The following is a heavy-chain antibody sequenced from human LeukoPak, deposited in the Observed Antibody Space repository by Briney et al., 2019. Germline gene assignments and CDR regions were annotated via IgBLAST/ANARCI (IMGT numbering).Heavy chain of an antibody. Sequence: ASVKVSCKASGYTFSTYGISWVRRAPGQGLEWMGWISAYNGHTNYAQKFQGRVTMTTDTSTSTAYMELTSLTSDDTAVYYCARDKDLGAVAGTFDYWGQGTLVTVSS. D-gene: IGHD6-19*01. V-gene: IGHV1-18*01. CDR3: ARDKDLGAVAGTFDY. CDR1: GYTFSTYG. CDR2: ISAYNGHT. J-gene: IGHJ4*02.